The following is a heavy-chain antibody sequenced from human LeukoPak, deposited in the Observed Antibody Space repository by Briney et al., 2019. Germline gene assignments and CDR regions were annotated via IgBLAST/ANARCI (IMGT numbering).Heavy chain of an antibody. CDR1: GFTFDDYA. CDR3: ARGGSGSYYAYYYMDV. J-gene: IGHJ6*03. CDR2: ITGSSTYF. V-gene: IGHV3-21*01. Sequence: PGGSLGLSCAASGFTFDDYAMHWVRQAPGKGLEWVSSITGSSTYFKYADSVKGRFTISRDNAKNSLYLQMNSLRAEDTAVYYCARGGSGSYYAYYYMDVWGKGTTVTVSS. D-gene: IGHD1-26*01.